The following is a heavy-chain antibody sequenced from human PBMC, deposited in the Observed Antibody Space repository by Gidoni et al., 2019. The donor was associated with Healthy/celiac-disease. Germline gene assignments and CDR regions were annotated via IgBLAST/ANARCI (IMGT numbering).Heavy chain of an antibody. D-gene: IGHD2-21*02. Sequence: AQLAQSGAEVNKLGDSLRLSCKGSGYSFPSYSISWVRQMPGKGLEWMGRIDPSGSYTNYSPSFQGHVTISADKSISTAYLQWSSLKASDTAMYYCARHGYGPVVTAVGWVWFDPWGQGTLVTVSS. J-gene: IGHJ5*02. V-gene: IGHV5-10-1*01. CDR1: GYSFPSYS. CDR3: ARHGYGPVVTAVGWVWFDP. CDR2: IDPSGSYT.